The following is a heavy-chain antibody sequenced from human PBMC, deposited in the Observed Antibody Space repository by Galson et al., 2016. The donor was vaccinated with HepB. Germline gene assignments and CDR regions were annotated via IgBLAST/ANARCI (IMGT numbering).Heavy chain of an antibody. CDR1: GFTFSRYT. D-gene: IGHD3-16*01. CDR3: VAGDYYFDY. J-gene: IGHJ4*02. CDR2: ISSNGGST. Sequence: SLRLSCAASGFTFSRYTIHWVRQTPGKGLEYVSAISSNGGSTYYADSVKGRFTISRDNSKNTLYLQMGSLRAEDTAVYYCVAGDYYFDYWGQGTLVTVSS. V-gene: IGHV3-64D*08.